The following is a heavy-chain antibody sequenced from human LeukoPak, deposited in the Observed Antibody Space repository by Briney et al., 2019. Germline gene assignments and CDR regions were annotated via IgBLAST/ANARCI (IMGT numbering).Heavy chain of an antibody. J-gene: IGHJ3*02. CDR3: AADLVEAHAFDI. V-gene: IGHV1-58*02. Sequence: SVKVSCKASGFTFTSSAMQWVRQARGQRLEWIGWIVVGSGNTDYAQKFQERVTITRDMSTSTAYMELSSLRSEDTAVYYCAADLVEAHAFDIWGQGTMVTVSS. CDR1: GFTFTSSA. CDR2: IVVGSGNT.